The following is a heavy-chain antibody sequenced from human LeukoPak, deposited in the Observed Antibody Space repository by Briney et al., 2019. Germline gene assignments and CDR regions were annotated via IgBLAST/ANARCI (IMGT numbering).Heavy chain of an antibody. CDR1: GFTFSSYW. D-gene: IGHD3-22*01. CDR3: ARDGYYYDSSGYYVS. Sequence: GGSLRLSCAASGFTFSSYWMHWVRQAPGKGLVWVSRINSDGSSTSYADSVKGRFTISRDNAKNTLYLQMNSLRAEDTAVYYCARDGYYYDSSGYYVSWGQGTLVTVSS. J-gene: IGHJ5*02. CDR2: INSDGSST. V-gene: IGHV3-74*01.